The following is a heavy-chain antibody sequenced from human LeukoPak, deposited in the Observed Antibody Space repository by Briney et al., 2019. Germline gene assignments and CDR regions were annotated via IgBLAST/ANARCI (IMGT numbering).Heavy chain of an antibody. J-gene: IGHJ4*02. CDR1: GGSISSYY. CDR3: ARVYYGSGSFYFDY. Sequence: SETLSLTCTVSGGSISSYYWSWIRQPPGKGLEWSGYIYYSGSTNYNPSLKSRVTISVDTSKNQFSLKLSSVTAADTAVYYCARVYYGSGSFYFDYWGQGTLVTVSS. D-gene: IGHD3-10*01. CDR2: IYYSGST. V-gene: IGHV4-59*01.